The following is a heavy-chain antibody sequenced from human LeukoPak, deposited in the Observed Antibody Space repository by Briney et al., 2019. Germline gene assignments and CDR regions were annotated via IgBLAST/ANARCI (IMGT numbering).Heavy chain of an antibody. CDR3: ARDRGGSYSAIDY. D-gene: IGHD1-26*01. CDR1: GFTFSSYS. Sequence: GGSLRLSCAASGFTFSSYSMNSVRQAPGKGLEWVSFISRSSSSTIYYADSVKGRFTISRDNAKSSLYLQMNSLRAEDTAVYYCARDRGGSYSAIDYWGQGTLVTVSS. J-gene: IGHJ4*02. CDR2: ISRSSSSTI. V-gene: IGHV3-48*04.